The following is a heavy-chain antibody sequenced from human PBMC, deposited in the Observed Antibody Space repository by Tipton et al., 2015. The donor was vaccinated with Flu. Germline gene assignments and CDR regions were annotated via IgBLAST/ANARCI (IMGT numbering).Heavy chain of an antibody. CDR2: TYHSGST. D-gene: IGHD3-22*01. V-gene: IGHV4-30-2*01. CDR1: GGSISSGGYS. CDR3: ARDSFSYDSSGYYGYYYGMDV. J-gene: IGHJ6*02. Sequence: TLSLTCAVSGGSISSGGYSWSWIRQPPGKGLEWIGYTYHSGSTYYNPSLKGRVTISVDRSKNQFSLKLSSVTAADTAVYYCARDSFSYDSSGYYGYYYGMDVWGQGTTVTVSS.